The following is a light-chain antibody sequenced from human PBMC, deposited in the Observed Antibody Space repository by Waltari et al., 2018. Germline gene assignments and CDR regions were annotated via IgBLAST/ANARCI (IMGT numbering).Light chain of an antibody. CDR1: QSVSSN. CDR3: QQYNDWPRT. Sequence: IVMTQSPVTLCVSPGESATISCRASQSVSSNLAWYQQKPGQAPRLLIYGASTRATGISARFSGSGSGTEFTLTISSLQSEDFAVYYCQQYNDWPRTFGQGTKVEIK. J-gene: IGKJ1*01. CDR2: GAS. V-gene: IGKV3-15*01.